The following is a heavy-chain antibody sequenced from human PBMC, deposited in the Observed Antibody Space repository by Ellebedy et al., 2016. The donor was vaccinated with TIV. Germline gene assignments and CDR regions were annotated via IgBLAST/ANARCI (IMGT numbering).Heavy chain of an antibody. CDR1: GYTFTSND. Sequence: ASVKVSCKTSGYTFTSNDINWVRQATGQGLEWMGWMNPNSGNTGYAQKFQGRVTITRNTFISTAYMELSSLRSDDTAVYYCARDRDENSYGYDSVFDPWGQGTLVTVSS. CDR3: ARDRDENSYGYDSVFDP. D-gene: IGHD5-18*01. V-gene: IGHV1-8*03. CDR2: MNPNSGNT. J-gene: IGHJ5*02.